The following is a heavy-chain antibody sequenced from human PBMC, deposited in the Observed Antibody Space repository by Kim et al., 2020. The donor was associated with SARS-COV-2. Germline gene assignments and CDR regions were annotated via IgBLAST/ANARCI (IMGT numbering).Heavy chain of an antibody. CDR3: ARGLPINYYGMDV. Sequence: SETLSLTCTVSGGSISSKYWSWIRQPPGKGLEWIGYIYYSGSTKYNPSLKSRVTISLDASKNQFSLRLSSVTSADTAVYYCARGLPINYYGMDVWGQGTTVTVSS. D-gene: IGHD3-9*01. J-gene: IGHJ6*02. V-gene: IGHV4-59*01. CDR2: IYYSGST. CDR1: GGSISSKY.